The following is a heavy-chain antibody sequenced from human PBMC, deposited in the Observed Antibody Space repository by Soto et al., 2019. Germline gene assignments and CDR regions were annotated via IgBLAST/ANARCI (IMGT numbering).Heavy chain of an antibody. CDR3: ARPIAARPDYYYYMDV. D-gene: IGHD6-6*01. CDR2: IWYDGSNK. CDR1: GFTFSSYG. Sequence: QVQLVESGGGVVQPGSSLRLSCAASGFTFSSYGMHWVRQAPGKGLEWVAVIWYDGSNKYYADSVKGRFTISRDNSKNTLYLQMNSLRAEDTAVYYCARPIAARPDYYYYMDVWGKGTTVTVSS. J-gene: IGHJ6*03. V-gene: IGHV3-33*01.